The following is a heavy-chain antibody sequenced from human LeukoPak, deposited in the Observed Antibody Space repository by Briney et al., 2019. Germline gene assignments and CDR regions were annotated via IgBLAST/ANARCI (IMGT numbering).Heavy chain of an antibody. Sequence: NPGGSLRLSCAASGFTFNDYYMSWIRQAPGKGLEWLSYINIGGTNTHYADSVKGRFTISRDNAKKSLYLEMNNLRAVDTAVYYCATDGAGFDTWGQGVLVTVSS. CDR2: INIGGTNT. J-gene: IGHJ5*02. CDR1: GFTFNDYY. CDR3: ATDGAGFDT. V-gene: IGHV3-11*01.